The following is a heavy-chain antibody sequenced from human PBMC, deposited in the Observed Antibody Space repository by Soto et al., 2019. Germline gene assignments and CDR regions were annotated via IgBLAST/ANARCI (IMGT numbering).Heavy chain of an antibody. CDR1: GGSISSYY. CDR2: IYYSGST. Sequence: SETLSLTCTVSGGSISSYYWSWIRQPPGKGLEWIGYIYYSGSTNYNPSLKSRVTISVDTSKNRFSLKLSSVTAADTAVYYCARGGYCSGGSCYAHDAFDIWGQGTMVTVSS. D-gene: IGHD2-15*01. V-gene: IGHV4-59*01. J-gene: IGHJ3*02. CDR3: ARGGYCSGGSCYAHDAFDI.